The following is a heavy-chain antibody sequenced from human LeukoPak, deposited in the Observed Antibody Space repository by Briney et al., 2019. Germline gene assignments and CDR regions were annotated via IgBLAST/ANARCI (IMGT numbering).Heavy chain of an antibody. CDR2: INHSGST. D-gene: IGHD3-9*01. V-gene: IGHV4-34*01. CDR1: GGSFSGYY. Sequence: PSETLSLTCAVYGGSFSGYYWSWIRQPPGKGLEWIGEINHSGSTNYNPSLKSRVTISVDTSKNQFSLKLSSVTAADTAVYYCARQGGGIRYFDWLLSKGYYFDYWGQGTLVTVSS. J-gene: IGHJ4*02. CDR3: ARQGGGIRYFDWLLSKGYYFDY.